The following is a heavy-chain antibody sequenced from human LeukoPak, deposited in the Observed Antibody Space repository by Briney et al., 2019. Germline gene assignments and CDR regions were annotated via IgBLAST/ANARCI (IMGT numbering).Heavy chain of an antibody. CDR2: IFHIGVT. J-gene: IGHJ6*02. V-gene: IGHV4-4*02. D-gene: IGHD1-14*01. Sequence: SETLSLTCAVSGGSISSDHWWSWVRQPPGKSREWIGEIFHIGVTNYKPSLKRRVSMSVDNSRHQFSLNLSSVTAADTAVYYCARGANPTGGMDVWGQGTTVTVSS. CDR1: GGSISSDHW. CDR3: ARGANPTGGMDV.